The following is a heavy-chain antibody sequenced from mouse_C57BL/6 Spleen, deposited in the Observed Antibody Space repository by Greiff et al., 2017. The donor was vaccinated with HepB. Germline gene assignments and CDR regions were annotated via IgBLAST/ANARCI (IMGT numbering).Heavy chain of an antibody. Sequence: VQLQESGPELVKPGASVKMSCKASGYTFTDYNMHWVKQSHGKSLEWIGYINPNNGGTSYNQKFKGKATLTVNKSSSTAYMELRSLTSEDSAVYYCARSRITTVGYWGQGTTLTVSS. CDR3: ARSRITTVGY. V-gene: IGHV1-22*01. CDR2: INPNNGGT. D-gene: IGHD1-1*01. J-gene: IGHJ2*01. CDR1: GYTFTDYN.